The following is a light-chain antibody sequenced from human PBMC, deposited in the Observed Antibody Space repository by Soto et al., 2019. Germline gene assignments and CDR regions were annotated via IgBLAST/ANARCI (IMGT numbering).Light chain of an antibody. V-gene: IGKV3-20*01. CDR2: GAS. CDR3: QQYGSSGT. CDR1: QSVSSNN. Sequence: EIVLTQSPGTLSLSPGERATLSCRASQSVSSNNLAWYQQKPGQAPRLLIYGASNRATGIPDRFSGSGSGTDFTLTIRRLEPEDFAVYYCQQYGSSGTFGQGTKVDIK. J-gene: IGKJ1*01.